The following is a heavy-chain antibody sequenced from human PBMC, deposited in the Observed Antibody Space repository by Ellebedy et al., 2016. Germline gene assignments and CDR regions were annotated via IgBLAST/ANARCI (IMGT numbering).Heavy chain of an antibody. J-gene: IGHJ4*02. D-gene: IGHD5-18*01. CDR2: ISANGGRT. CDR3: VKTFQQWLLLDY. CDR1: GFTFSNHA. V-gene: IGHV3-64D*06. Sequence: GGSLRLSCSASGFTFSNHAMHWVRQAPGKGLEYVSVISANGGRTHYADSVKGRFTISRDNSKNTLHLQMSSLRTEDTAVYYCVKTFQQWLLLDYWGQGTRVTVSS.